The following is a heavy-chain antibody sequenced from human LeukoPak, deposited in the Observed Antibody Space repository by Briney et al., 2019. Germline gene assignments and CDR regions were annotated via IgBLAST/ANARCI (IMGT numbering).Heavy chain of an antibody. J-gene: IGHJ4*02. CDR2: ISSSGSTI. D-gene: IGHD3-10*01. CDR1: GFTFSSYE. CDR3: ARDMAGYFDY. Sequence: GGSLRLSCAASGFTFSSYEMYWVRQAPGKGLEWVSYISSSGSTIYYADSVKGRFTISRDNAKNSLYLQMNSLRAEDTAVYYCARDMAGYFDYWGQGTLVTVSS. V-gene: IGHV3-48*03.